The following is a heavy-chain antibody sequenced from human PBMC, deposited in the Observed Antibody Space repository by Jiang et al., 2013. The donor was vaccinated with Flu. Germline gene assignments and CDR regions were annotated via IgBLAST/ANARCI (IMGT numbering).Heavy chain of an antibody. V-gene: IGHV5-51*03. D-gene: IGHD6-6*01. CDR1: GYSFTSYW. Sequence: GAEVKKPGESLKISCKGSGYSFTSYWIGWVRQMPGKGLEWMGIIYPGDSDTRYSPSFQGQVTISADKSISTAYLQWSSLKASDTAMYYCATLSIAARPTSEFDPWGQGTPGHRLL. J-gene: IGHJ5*02. CDR2: IYPGDSDT. CDR3: ATLSIAARPTSEFDP.